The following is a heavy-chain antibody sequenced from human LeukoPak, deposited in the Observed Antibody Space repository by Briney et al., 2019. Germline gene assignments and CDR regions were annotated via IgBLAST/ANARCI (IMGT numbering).Heavy chain of an antibody. D-gene: IGHD1-20*01. J-gene: IGHJ4*02. CDR2: IIPIFGTA. CDR3: AREVTGTTYDFFGFDY. Sequence: GASVKVSCTASGGTFSSYAISWVRQAPGQGLEWMGGIIPIFGTANYAQKFQGRVTITADESTSTAYMELSSLRSEDTAVYYCAREVTGTTYDFFGFDYWGQGTLVTVSS. V-gene: IGHV1-69*13. CDR1: GGTFSSYA.